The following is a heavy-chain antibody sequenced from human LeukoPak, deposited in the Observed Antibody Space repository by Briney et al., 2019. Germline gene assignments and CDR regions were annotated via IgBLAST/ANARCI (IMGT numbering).Heavy chain of an antibody. CDR2: MNPNSGNT. Sequence: GASVTVSCKASGYTFTSYDINWVRQATGQGLEWMGWMNPNSGNTGYAQKFQGRVTMTRNTSISTAYMELSSLRSEDTAVYYCARVDVGYDFWSGYYPYYYYMDVWGKGTTVTVSS. V-gene: IGHV1-8*01. J-gene: IGHJ6*03. CDR3: ARVDVGYDFWSGYYPYYYYMDV. CDR1: GYTFTSYD. D-gene: IGHD3-3*01.